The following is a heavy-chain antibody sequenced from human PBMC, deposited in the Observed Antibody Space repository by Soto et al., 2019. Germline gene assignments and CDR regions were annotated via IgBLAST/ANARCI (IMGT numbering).Heavy chain of an antibody. CDR2: ISGSGGST. Sequence: GGSLRLSCAASGFTFSSYAMSWVRQAPGKGLEWVSAISGSGGSTYYADSVKGRFTISRDNSKNTLYLQMNSLRAENTAVYYCAKDPLTYYYDSSGYYSLDFDFDYWGQGTLVTVSS. CDR3: AKDPLTYYYDSSGYYSLDFDFDY. CDR1: GFTFSSYA. D-gene: IGHD3-22*01. J-gene: IGHJ4*02. V-gene: IGHV3-23*01.